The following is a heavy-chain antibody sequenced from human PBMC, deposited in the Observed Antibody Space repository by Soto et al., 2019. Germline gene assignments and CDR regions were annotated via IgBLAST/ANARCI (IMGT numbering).Heavy chain of an antibody. CDR3: AKDGYSSGWYRNYYYYGMDV. Sequence: PGGSLRLSCAASGFTFSSYCMHWVRQAPGKGLEWVAVISYDGSNKYYADSVKGRFTISRDNSKNTLYLQMNSLRAEDTAVYYCAKDGYSSGWYRNYYYYGMDVWGQGTTVTVSS. V-gene: IGHV3-30*18. CDR1: GFTFSSYC. J-gene: IGHJ6*02. CDR2: ISYDGSNK. D-gene: IGHD6-19*01.